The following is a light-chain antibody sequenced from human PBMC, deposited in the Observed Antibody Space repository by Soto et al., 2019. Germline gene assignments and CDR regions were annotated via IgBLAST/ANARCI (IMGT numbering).Light chain of an antibody. CDR1: QGISNY. Sequence: DIQMTQSPSAMSASVGDRVTITCRASQGISNYLAWFQQKPGKVPKRPIYGASSLQSGVPSRFSGSGSGTEFTLTISSLQPEDFATYYCQQYYSTLTFGQGTRLEIK. CDR3: QQYYSTLT. CDR2: GAS. J-gene: IGKJ5*01. V-gene: IGKV1-17*03.